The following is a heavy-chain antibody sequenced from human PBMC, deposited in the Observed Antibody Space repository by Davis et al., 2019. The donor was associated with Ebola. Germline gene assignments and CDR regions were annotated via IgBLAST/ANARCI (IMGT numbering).Heavy chain of an antibody. CDR1: GSSFSTHW. CDR3: ATGAYIQFLQH. Sequence: GESLKISCKDSGSSFSTHWIGWVRQRPGKGLEWMGMIYPEDSDTRYSPSFRGQVTISVDKSIRTAYLQWSTLKASDTTMYFCATGAYIQFLQHWGQGSPVTVSS. V-gene: IGHV5-51*01. D-gene: IGHD5-24*01. CDR2: IYPEDSDT. J-gene: IGHJ1*01.